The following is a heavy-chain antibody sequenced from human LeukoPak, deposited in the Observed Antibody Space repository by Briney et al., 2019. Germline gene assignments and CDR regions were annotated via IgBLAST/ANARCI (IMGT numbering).Heavy chain of an antibody. V-gene: IGHV4-59*01. CDR1: GGSLRSYC. J-gene: IGHJ5*02. CDR3: ARVPKNTWFDP. Sequence: SETLSLTCSVSGGSLRSYCWTWIRQPPGKGLEWIGYIYYSGSTNYNPSLKSRVTISVDTSKNQFSLKLSSVTAADTAVYYCARVPKNTWFDPWGQGTLVTVSS. CDR2: IYYSGST.